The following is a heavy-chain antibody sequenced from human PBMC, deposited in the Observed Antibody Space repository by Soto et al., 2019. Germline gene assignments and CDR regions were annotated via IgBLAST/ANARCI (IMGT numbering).Heavy chain of an antibody. CDR3: ARFYYYDSSGPAYYFDY. V-gene: IGHV1-69*13. CDR2: IIPIFGTA. CDR1: GGTFRSYA. D-gene: IGHD3-22*01. Sequence: ASVKVSCKASGGTFRSYAISWVRQAPGQGLEWMGGIIPIFGTANYAQKFQGRVTITADESTSTAYMELRSLRSEDTAVYYCARFYYYDSSGPAYYFDYWGQGTLVTV. J-gene: IGHJ4*02.